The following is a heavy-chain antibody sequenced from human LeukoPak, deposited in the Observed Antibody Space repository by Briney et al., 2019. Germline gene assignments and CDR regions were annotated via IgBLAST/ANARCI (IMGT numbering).Heavy chain of an antibody. V-gene: IGHV3-30-3*01. D-gene: IGHD1-26*01. CDR1: GFTFSSYA. Sequence: GGSLRLSCAASGFTFSSYAMHWVRQAPGKGLEWVAVISYDGSNKYYADSVKGRFTISRDDSKSIAYLQMNSLKTEDTAVYYCIRGGIDQIYDIWGQGTMVTVSS. CDR2: ISYDGSNK. J-gene: IGHJ3*02. CDR3: IRGGIDQIYDI.